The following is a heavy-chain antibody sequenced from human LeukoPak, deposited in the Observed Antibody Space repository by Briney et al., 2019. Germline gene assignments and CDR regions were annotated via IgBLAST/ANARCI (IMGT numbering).Heavy chain of an antibody. CDR1: GGSFSGYY. V-gene: IGHV4-34*01. J-gene: IGHJ6*02. D-gene: IGHD3-10*01. Sequence: SETLSLTCAVYGGSFSGYYWSWIRQPPGKGLEWIGEINHSGSTNYNPSLKSRVTISVDTSKNQFSLKLSSATAADTAVYYCARAGPTMVRGVITRLLPHYYYGMDVWGQGTTVTVSS. CDR3: ARAGPTMVRGVITRLLPHYYYGMDV. CDR2: INHSGST.